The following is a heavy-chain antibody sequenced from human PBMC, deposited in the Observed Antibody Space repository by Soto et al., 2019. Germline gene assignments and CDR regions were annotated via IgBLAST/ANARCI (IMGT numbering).Heavy chain of an antibody. Sequence: PSQTLSLTCAISGDSVSSNSAAWNWIRQSPSRGLEWLGRTYYRSKWYNDYAVSVKSRITINPDTSKNQFSLQLNSVTPEDTAVYYCARGPGRGVAAAPRWYHGMDVWGQGTTVTVSS. J-gene: IGHJ6*02. CDR3: ARGPGRGVAAAPRWYHGMDV. CDR2: TYYRSKWYN. D-gene: IGHD6-13*01. V-gene: IGHV6-1*01. CDR1: GDSVSSNSAA.